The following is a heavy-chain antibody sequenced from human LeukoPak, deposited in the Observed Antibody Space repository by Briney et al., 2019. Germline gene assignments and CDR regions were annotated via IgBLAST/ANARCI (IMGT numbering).Heavy chain of an antibody. CDR2: ISSSGSTI. J-gene: IGHJ6*02. Sequence: AGGSLRLSCAASGFTFSDYYMSWIRQAPGKGLEWVSYISSSGSTIYYADSVKGRFTISRDNAKNSLYLQMNSLRAEDTAVYYCARENNYYYYGMDVRGQGTTVTVSS. V-gene: IGHV3-11*01. CDR3: ARENNYYYYGMDV. D-gene: IGHD2/OR15-2a*01. CDR1: GFTFSDYY.